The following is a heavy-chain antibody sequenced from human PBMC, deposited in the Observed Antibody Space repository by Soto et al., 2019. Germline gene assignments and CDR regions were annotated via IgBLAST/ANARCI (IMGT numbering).Heavy chain of an antibody. Sequence: PSETLSLTCTVSGGSISTYWWSWIRQPPRKGLEWIGYIYYSGSTNSNPSLKSRVAITVDTSKNQFSLKLTSVTAADTAVYYCATSRGSTRSFDYWGQGTMVTVSS. J-gene: IGHJ4*02. D-gene: IGHD2-15*01. CDR1: GGSISTYW. CDR3: ATSRGSTRSFDY. CDR2: IYYSGST. V-gene: IGHV4-59*01.